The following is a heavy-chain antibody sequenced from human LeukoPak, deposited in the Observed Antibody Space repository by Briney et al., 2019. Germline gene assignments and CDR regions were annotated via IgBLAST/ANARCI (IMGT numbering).Heavy chain of an antibody. CDR3: ARAAYDSSGRYGMDV. V-gene: IGHV4-30-2*01. CDR1: GGSISSGGYS. J-gene: IGHJ6*02. Sequence: KPSETLSLTCAVSGGSISSGGYSWSWIRQPPGKGLEWIGYIYHSGSTYYNPSLKSRVTISVDRSKNQFSLKLSSVTAADTAVYYCARAAYDSSGRYGMDVWGQGTTVTVSS. CDR2: IYHSGST. D-gene: IGHD3-22*01.